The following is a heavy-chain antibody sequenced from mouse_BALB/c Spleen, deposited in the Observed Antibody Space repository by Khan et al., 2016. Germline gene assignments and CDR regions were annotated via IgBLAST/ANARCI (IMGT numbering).Heavy chain of an antibody. D-gene: IGHD2-2*01. CDR2: ISYSGST. Sequence: VQLQESGPGLVKPSQSLSLTCTVTGYSITSDYAWNWIRQFPGNKLEWKGYISYSGSTSYNPSLKSRISITRDTSKNQFFLQLNSVTTEDTATYYCARSGYYGYLFDYWGQGTTLTVSS. J-gene: IGHJ2*01. V-gene: IGHV3-2*02. CDR3: ARSGYYGYLFDY. CDR1: GYSITSDYA.